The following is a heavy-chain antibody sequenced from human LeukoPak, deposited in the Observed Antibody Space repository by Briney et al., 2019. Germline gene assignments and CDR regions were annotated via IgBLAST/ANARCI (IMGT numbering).Heavy chain of an antibody. V-gene: IGHV1-18*01. CDR3: AREISGYSSGWPFGY. CDR1: GYIFTNFG. D-gene: IGHD6-19*01. J-gene: IGHJ4*02. Sequence: ASVKVSCKASGYIFTNFGINWVRQAPGQGLEWMGWISGYNGNTNYAQKLQGRVTMTTDTSTSTAYMELRSLRSDDTAVYYCAREISGYSSGWPFGYWGQGTLVTVSS. CDR2: ISGYNGNT.